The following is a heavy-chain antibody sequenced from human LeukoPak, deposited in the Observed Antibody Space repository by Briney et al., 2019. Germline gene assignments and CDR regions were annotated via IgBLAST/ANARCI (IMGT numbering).Heavy chain of an antibody. Sequence: PSETLSLTCTVSGGSISTYYWSWIRPPAGKGLEWIGHIYNSGNTDYSPSLKSRVTMSVETSKNQFSLKLSSVTDAATAIYYCAREGGQWRVYYYYMEVWGKGTTVTVSS. CDR1: GGSISTYY. D-gene: IGHD6-19*01. CDR3: AREGGQWRVYYYYMEV. J-gene: IGHJ6*03. V-gene: IGHV4-4*07. CDR2: IYNSGNT.